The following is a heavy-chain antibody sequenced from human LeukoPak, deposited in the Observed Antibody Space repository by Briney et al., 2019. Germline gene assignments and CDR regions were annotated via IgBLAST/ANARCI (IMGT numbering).Heavy chain of an antibody. Sequence: GASVKVSCKTSGYPFSDYYIHWIRQVSGQGLESMGWINPKNGDAKYAQRSQGRLTITMDTSIDTVYMELRSLRYDDTAVYYCARLSALWGQGTLVTVSS. CDR1: GYPFSDYY. CDR2: INPKNGDA. J-gene: IGHJ4*02. CDR3: ARLSAL. V-gene: IGHV1-2*02.